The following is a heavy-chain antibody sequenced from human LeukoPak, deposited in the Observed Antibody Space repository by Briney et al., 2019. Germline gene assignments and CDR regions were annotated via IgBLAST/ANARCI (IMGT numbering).Heavy chain of an antibody. Sequence: GGSLRLSCAASGFTFSSYSMNWVRQAPGKGLEWVSYISSSSTIYYADSVTGRFTISRDNAKNSLYLQMNSLRAEDTAVYYCARDPTVGATNSDYWGQGTLVTVSS. CDR2: ISSSSTI. J-gene: IGHJ4*02. V-gene: IGHV3-48*01. D-gene: IGHD1-26*01. CDR3: ARDPTVGATNSDY. CDR1: GFTFSSYS.